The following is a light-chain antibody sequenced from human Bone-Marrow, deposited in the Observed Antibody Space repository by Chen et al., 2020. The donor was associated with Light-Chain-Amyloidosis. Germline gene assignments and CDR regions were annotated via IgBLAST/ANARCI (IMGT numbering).Light chain of an antibody. CDR2: GSS. CDR3: QHYGTSPLT. V-gene: IGKV3-20*01. J-gene: IGKJ4*01. Sequence: EIVLTQSPGTLSLSPGEGANLSCRASQTISSNYLTWYQQKFGQAPRLLIYGSSSRATGIPDMFTGSGSGTDFTLTINRLEPKDFAMYSCQHYGTSPLTFGGGTNLEFK. CDR1: QTISSNY.